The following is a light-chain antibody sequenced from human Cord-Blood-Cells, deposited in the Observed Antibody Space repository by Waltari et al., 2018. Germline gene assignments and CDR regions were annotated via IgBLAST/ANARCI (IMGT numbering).Light chain of an antibody. Sequence: IVMTQSPDSLAVSLGERATLNCKSSQSVLYSSNNKNYLAWYQQKPGQPPKLLIYWASTRESGVPDRFSGSGSGTDFTLTISSLQAEDVAVYYCQQYYSTRTFGQGTKVEIK. V-gene: IGKV4-1*01. CDR2: WAS. CDR1: QSVLYSSNNKNY. CDR3: QQYYSTRT. J-gene: IGKJ1*01.